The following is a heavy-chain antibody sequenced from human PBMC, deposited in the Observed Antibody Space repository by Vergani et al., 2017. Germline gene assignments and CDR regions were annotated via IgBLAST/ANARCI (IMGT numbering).Heavy chain of an antibody. D-gene: IGHD3-10*01. Sequence: QVKLQESGPGLVKPSETLSLTCTVSGASVNSYYWSWIRQPPGKGLEWLGYVSFRGVTLYDPSVKGRITISLNTSSNQFSLYLTSVTVADTAVYCCARSRIYYGAGSPDYWGQGTLVTVSS. V-gene: IGHV4-59*02. CDR1: GASVNSYY. J-gene: IGHJ4*02. CDR3: ARSRIYYGAGSPDY. CDR2: VSFRGVT.